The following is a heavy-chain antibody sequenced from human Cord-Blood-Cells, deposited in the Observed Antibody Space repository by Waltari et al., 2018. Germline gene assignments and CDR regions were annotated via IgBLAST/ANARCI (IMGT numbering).Heavy chain of an antibody. CDR1: GYTFTSYG. CDR3: ARPTYYDFWSGYYDAFDI. Sequence: QVQLVQSGAEVKKPGASVKVSCKASGYTFTSYGISWVRQAPGQGLEWMGWISAYNGNTNYAQKLQGRVTMTTETSTRTAYMELRSLRSDDTAVYYCARPTYYDFWSGYYDAFDIWGQGTMVTVSS. CDR2: ISAYNGNT. V-gene: IGHV1-18*01. J-gene: IGHJ3*02. D-gene: IGHD3-3*01.